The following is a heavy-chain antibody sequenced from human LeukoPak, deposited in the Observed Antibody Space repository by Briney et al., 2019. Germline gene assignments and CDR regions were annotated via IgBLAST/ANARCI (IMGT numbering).Heavy chain of an antibody. CDR1: GGSISSSSYY. CDR2: IYYSGST. CDR3: ARVDGSGSFPEY. D-gene: IGHD3-10*01. Sequence: SETLSLTCTVSGGSISSSSYYWGWIRQPPGKGLEWIGSIYYSGSTYYNPSLKSRVTISVDTSKNQFSLKLSSVTAADTAVYYCARVDGSGSFPEYWGQGTLVTVSS. J-gene: IGHJ4*02. V-gene: IGHV4-39*07.